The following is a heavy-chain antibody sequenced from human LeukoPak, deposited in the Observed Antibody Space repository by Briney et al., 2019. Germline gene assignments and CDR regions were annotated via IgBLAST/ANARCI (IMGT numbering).Heavy chain of an antibody. J-gene: IGHJ4*02. D-gene: IGHD2-15*01. CDR2: ISYDGSNK. Sequence: GSLRLSCAASGFTFSSYAMHWVRQAPGKGLEWVAVISYDGSNKYYADSVKGRFTISRDNSKNTLYLQMNSLRAEDTAVYYCARAGGRGRLDYWGQGTLVTVSS. V-gene: IGHV3-30-3*01. CDR1: GFTFSSYA. CDR3: ARAGGRGRLDY.